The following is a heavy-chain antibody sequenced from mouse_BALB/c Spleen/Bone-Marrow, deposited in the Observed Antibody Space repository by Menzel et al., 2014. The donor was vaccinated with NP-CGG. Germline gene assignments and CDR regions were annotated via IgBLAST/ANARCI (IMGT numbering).Heavy chain of an antibody. Sequence: EVKVVESGAELVKPGASVKLSCTASGFNIKDTYLHWVKQRPEQGLEWIGRIDPANGNTEYDPKFQGKATITADTSSTTAYLQLSSLTSEDTAVYYCARRGDIYYGSSAWFAYWGQGTLVTVSA. CDR3: ARRGDIYYGSSAWFAY. CDR1: GFNIKDTY. CDR2: IDPANGNT. J-gene: IGHJ3*01. V-gene: IGHV14-3*02. D-gene: IGHD1-1*01.